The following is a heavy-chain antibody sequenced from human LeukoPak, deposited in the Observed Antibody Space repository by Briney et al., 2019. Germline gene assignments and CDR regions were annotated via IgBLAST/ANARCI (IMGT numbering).Heavy chain of an antibody. J-gene: IGHJ4*02. CDR3: AKGLGIAVAVAPGY. Sequence: GRSLRLSCAASGFTFSSYGMHWVRQAPGKGLEWVAVISYDGSNKYYADSVKGRFTISRDNSKNTLYLQMNSLRAEDTAVYYCAKGLGIAVAVAPGYWGQGTLVTVSS. CDR1: GFTFSSYG. CDR2: ISYDGSNK. V-gene: IGHV3-30*18. D-gene: IGHD6-19*01.